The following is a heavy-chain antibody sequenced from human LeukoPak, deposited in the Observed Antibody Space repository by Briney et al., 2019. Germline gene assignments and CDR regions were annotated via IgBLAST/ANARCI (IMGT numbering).Heavy chain of an antibody. J-gene: IGHJ3*02. V-gene: IGHV4-39*01. CDR2: IHYSGST. CDR3: AKHESLIAFDI. Sequence: SETLSLTCTVSGGSISSSSYYWGWIRQPPGIGLEWIGTIHYSGSTNYSPSLKSRVTMSVDTSKNQFSLRLSSVTAADTAVYYCAKHESLIAFDIWGQGTMVTVSS. CDR1: GGSISSSSYY.